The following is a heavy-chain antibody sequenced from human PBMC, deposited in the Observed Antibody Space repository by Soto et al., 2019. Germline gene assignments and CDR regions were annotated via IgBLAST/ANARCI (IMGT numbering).Heavy chain of an antibody. J-gene: IGHJ6*02. V-gene: IGHV1-69*13. D-gene: IGHD6-19*01. CDR3: ARGEAVASNYGMDV. CDR2: VIPIFGTA. CDR1: GGTFSSYA. Sequence: SVKVSCKACGGTFSSYAISWVRQAPGQGLEWMGGVIPIFGTANYAQKFQGRVAITADESTSTAYMELSSLRSEDTAVYYCARGEAVASNYGMDVWGQGTTVTVSS.